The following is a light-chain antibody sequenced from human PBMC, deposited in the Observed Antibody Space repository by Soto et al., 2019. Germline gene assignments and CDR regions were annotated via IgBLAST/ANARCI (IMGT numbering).Light chain of an antibody. J-gene: IGKJ4*01. CDR3: QHRAGWPPALT. CDR1: ESVSNS. Sequence: ETVLTQSPATLSLSPGERATLSCRASESVSNSLAWYQHKPGQAPRLLIYNASNRATGIPARFSGSGSGTDFTLTISSLEPEDFAVYFCQHRAGWPPALTLGGGTKVEIK. CDR2: NAS. V-gene: IGKV3-11*01.